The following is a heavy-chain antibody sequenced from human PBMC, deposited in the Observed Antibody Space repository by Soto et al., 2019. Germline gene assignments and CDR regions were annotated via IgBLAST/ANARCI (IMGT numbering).Heavy chain of an antibody. D-gene: IGHD3-10*01. CDR1: GYTFTTYG. CDR3: ARDWSAEVLPDY. CDR2: ISTYNGNT. V-gene: IGHV1-18*01. Sequence: VQLVQTGAEVGKPGASVKVSCKASGYTFTTYGISWVRQAPGQGLEWMGWISTYNGNTQFAQKFQGRVTMTTDTSTSTAYMELRSLTSDDTAVYYCARDWSAEVLPDYWGQGTLVTVSS. J-gene: IGHJ4*02.